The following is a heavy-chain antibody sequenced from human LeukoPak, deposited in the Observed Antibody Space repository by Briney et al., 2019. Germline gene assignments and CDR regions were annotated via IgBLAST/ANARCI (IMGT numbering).Heavy chain of an antibody. CDR3: ARGPARGCSSTSCFPFDY. D-gene: IGHD2-2*01. Sequence: SQTLSLTCAVSGGSISSGGYSWSWIRQPPGKGLEWIGYIYHSGSTYYNPSLKSRVTMSVDTSKNQFSLKLSSVTAADTAVYYCARGPARGCSSTSCFPFDYWGQGTLVTVSS. CDR2: IYHSGST. V-gene: IGHV4-30-2*01. J-gene: IGHJ4*02. CDR1: GGSISSGGYS.